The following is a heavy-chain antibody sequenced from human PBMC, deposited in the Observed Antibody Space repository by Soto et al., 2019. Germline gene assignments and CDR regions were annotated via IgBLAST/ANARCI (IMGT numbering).Heavy chain of an antibody. CDR1: VSSIIVYY. Sequence: SSTXSLTCTFSVSSIIVYYFTWIRQSPERGLELIGYIHYSGSAKYNPSLNSRLNMSVDRSKSQFSMKLASVTAADTAVYYCERGVGGSGLNWLETWGQGTLVNVYS. V-gene: IGHV4-59*12. CDR2: IHYSGSA. CDR3: ERGVGGSGLNWLET. J-gene: IGHJ5*02. D-gene: IGHD6-19*01.